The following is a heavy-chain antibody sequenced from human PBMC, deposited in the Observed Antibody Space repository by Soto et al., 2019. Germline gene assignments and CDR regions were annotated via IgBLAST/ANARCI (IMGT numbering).Heavy chain of an antibody. CDR3: ARDSESAYYYGSGRYYYGMDV. CDR1: GYTFTGYY. J-gene: IGHJ6*02. CDR2: INPNSGGT. V-gene: IGHV1-2*04. Sequence: QVQLVQSGAEVKKPGASVKVSCKASGYTFTGYYMHWVRQAPGQGLEWMGWINPNSGGTNYAQKFQGWVTMTRDTSISTAYMERSRVRSDDTVVYYCARDSESAYYYGSGRYYYGMDVWGQGTTVTVSS. D-gene: IGHD3-10*01.